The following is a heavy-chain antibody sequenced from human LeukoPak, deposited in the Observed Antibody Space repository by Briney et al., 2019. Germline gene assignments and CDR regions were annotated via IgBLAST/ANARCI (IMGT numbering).Heavy chain of an antibody. CDR3: AKDPTYDFWSGYPRDY. Sequence: GGSLRLSCAASGFTFGSYGMHWVRQAPGKGLEWVAVISYDGSNKYYADSVKGRFTISRDNSKNTLYLQMDSLRAEDTAVYYCAKDPTYDFWSGYPRDYWGQGTLVTVSS. J-gene: IGHJ4*02. V-gene: IGHV3-30*18. CDR2: ISYDGSNK. D-gene: IGHD3-3*01. CDR1: GFTFGSYG.